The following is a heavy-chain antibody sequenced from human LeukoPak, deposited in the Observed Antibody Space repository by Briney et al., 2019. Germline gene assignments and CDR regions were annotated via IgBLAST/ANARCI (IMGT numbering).Heavy chain of an antibody. V-gene: IGHV1-69*04. CDR2: IIPILGIA. CDR1: GGTFSSYA. D-gene: IGHD6-13*01. CDR3: ARGHPIAALDY. Sequence: GSSVKVSCKASGGTFSSYAISWVRQAPGQGLEWMGRIIPILGIANYAQKFQGRVTITADKSTSTAYMELSSLRSEDTAVYYCARGHPIAALDYWGQGTLVTVSS. J-gene: IGHJ4*02.